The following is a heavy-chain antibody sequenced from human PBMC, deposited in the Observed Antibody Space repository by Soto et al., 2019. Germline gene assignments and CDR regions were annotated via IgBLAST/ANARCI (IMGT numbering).Heavy chain of an antibody. Sequence: SLRLSCATSGFSFSPSGMHWVRQAPGKGLEWVAIIWNDGSTTYYADSVKGRFTISRDNSKNTVYLQMNSLRDEDTAVYYCARDGSHYDVDYWGQGTQVTVSS. CDR1: GFSFSPSG. J-gene: IGHJ4*02. CDR3: ARDGSHYDVDY. CDR2: IWNDGSTT. D-gene: IGHD4-4*01. V-gene: IGHV3-33*01.